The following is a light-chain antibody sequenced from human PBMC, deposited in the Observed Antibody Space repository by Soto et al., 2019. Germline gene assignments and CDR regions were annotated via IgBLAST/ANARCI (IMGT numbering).Light chain of an antibody. CDR1: EGVGSS. CDR3: QQYKKWPRT. Sequence: ETVMTQSPATLSVSPGERVTLSCRASEGVGSSLAWYQQKPGQAPRVLIYGASTTAPGIPARFSGSGSGTEFTLTISSLQSEDSAVYYCQQYKKWPRTFGHGTKVDIK. J-gene: IGKJ1*01. CDR2: GAS. V-gene: IGKV3-15*01.